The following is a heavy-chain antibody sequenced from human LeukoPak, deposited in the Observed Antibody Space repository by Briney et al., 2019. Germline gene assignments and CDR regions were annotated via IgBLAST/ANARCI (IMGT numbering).Heavy chain of an antibody. CDR2: IYYSGST. V-gene: IGHV4-59*01. CDR1: GGSISSYY. Sequence: SETLSLTCTVSGGSISSYYRSWIRQPPGKGLEWIGYIYYSGSTNYNPSLKSRVTISVDTSKNQFSLKLSSVTAADTAVYYCARVLWAPMSCAFDIWGQGTMVTVSS. J-gene: IGHJ3*02. D-gene: IGHD2-21*01. CDR3: ARVLWAPMSCAFDI.